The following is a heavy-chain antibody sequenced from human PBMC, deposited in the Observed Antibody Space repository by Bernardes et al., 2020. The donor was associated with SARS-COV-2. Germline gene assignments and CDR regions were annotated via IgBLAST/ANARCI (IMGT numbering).Heavy chain of an antibody. V-gene: IGHV3-7*01. CDR2: IKQDGSEK. CDR3: ARVSGSSWYFDL. Sequence: GGSLRLSCAASGFTFSSSWMSWVRQAPGKGLEWVANIKQDGSEKYYVDSVKGRFTISRDNAKNSLYLQMKILRAEDTAVYYCARVSGSSWYFDLWGRGTLVTVSS. D-gene: IGHD6-13*01. J-gene: IGHJ2*01. CDR1: GFTFSSSW.